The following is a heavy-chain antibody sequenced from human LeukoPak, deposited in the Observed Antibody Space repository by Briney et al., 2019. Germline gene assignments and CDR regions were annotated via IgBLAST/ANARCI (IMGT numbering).Heavy chain of an antibody. CDR3: ARTRQQLAQLDY. J-gene: IGHJ4*02. D-gene: IGHD6-13*01. Sequence: GGSLRLSCAASGFTFNRYWMSWVRQAPGKGLEWVAVIWYDGSNKYYADSVKGRFTISRDNSKNTLYLQMNSLRAEDTAVYYCARTRQQLAQLDYWGQGTLVTVSS. CDR2: IWYDGSNK. CDR1: GFTFNRYW. V-gene: IGHV3-33*07.